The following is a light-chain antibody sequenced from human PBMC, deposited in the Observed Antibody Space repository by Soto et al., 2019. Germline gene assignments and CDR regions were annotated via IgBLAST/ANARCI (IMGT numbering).Light chain of an antibody. Sequence: ETALTQSPATMSVSPGETATLSCTTSQGLNRNLAWYQQKLGQTPRVLIYGASTRAAGIPARFSGSGSGTEFILTISSLQSEDFAVYYCHEYNTWRWTFGQGTKVDIK. CDR1: QGLNRN. V-gene: IGKV3-15*01. CDR2: GAS. CDR3: HEYNTWRWT. J-gene: IGKJ1*01.